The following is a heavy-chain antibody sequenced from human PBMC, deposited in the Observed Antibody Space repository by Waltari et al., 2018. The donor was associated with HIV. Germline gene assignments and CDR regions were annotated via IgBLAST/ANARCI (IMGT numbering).Heavy chain of an antibody. Sequence: QPQLHQSGPGLVKPSETLSLTCSVSCVSIRRSSYFWAWPPQPPRKGPVWIGSVGDSGTPYYIPSLKSGLTIYVDTSKKQAALGLKSVTAADTAVYYCARHRLRVRSDYGTFFDDWGRGALVTGSS. V-gene: IGHV4-39*01. CDR3: ARHRLRVRSDYGTFFDD. J-gene: IGHJ4*01. CDR2: VGDSGTP. CDR1: CVSIRRSSYF. D-gene: IGHD4-17*01.